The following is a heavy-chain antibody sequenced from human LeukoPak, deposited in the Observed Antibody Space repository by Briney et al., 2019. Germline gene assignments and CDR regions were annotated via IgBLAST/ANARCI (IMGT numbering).Heavy chain of an antibody. D-gene: IGHD3-3*01. CDR3: ARVRAFTIFGVVDYYYGMDV. CDR1: GGSISSGGYY. V-gene: IGHV4-31*03. J-gene: IGHJ6*02. CDR2: IYYSGST. Sequence: SETLSLTCTVSGGSISSGGYYWSWIRQHPGKGLEWIGYIYYSGSTYYNPSLKSRVTISVYTSKNQFSLQLRSVTAADTAVYYCARVRAFTIFGVVDYYYGMDVWGQGTTVTVSS.